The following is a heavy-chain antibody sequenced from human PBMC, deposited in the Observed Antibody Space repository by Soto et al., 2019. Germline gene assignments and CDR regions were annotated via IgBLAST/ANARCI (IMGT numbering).Heavy chain of an antibody. CDR2: ISGDGGST. CDR3: AKGDYXFLTGYYSYYYYYMDV. D-gene: IGHD3-9*01. J-gene: IGHJ6*03. Sequence: GGSLRLSCAASGFTFNNYXMSWVRQAPGKGLEWVSSISGDGGSTYYANSVKGRFTISRDNSKNTLYLTMNSLRAEATAVYYCAKGDYXFLTGYYSYYYYYMDVWGKGTTVTVSS. CDR1: GFTFNNYX. V-gene: IGHV3-23*01.